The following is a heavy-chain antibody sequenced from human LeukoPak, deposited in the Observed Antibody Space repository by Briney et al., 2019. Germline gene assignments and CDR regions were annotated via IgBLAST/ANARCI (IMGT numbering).Heavy chain of an antibody. J-gene: IGHJ4*02. CDR2: IRSKSYSYAT. Sequence: PGGSLRLSCAASGFTFSGSALHWVRQTSGKGLEWVGHIRSKSYSYATAYAASVTGRFTISRDDSRNTAYLQMNRLKTEDTAVYYCARDQGGATSYWGQGTLVTVSS. CDR1: GFTFSGSA. D-gene: IGHD1-26*01. V-gene: IGHV3-73*01. CDR3: ARDQGGATSY.